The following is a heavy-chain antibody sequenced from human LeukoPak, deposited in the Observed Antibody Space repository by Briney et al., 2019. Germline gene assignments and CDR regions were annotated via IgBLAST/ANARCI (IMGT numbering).Heavy chain of an antibody. J-gene: IGHJ1*01. V-gene: IGHV3-48*01. CDR1: GFTFSSYS. Sequence: GGSLRLSCAASGFTFSSYSMIWVRQAPGKGQEWVSYVPSSSSSIYYADSVKGRFTISRDNAENSLCLQMNSLRAEDTAVYYCARGGITIFRVALKEYFQHWGQGTLVTVSS. D-gene: IGHD3-3*01. CDR2: VPSSSSSI. CDR3: ARGGITIFRVALKEYFQH.